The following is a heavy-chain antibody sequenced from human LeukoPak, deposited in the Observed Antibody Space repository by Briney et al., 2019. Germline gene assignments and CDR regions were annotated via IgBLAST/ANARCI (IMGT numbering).Heavy chain of an antibody. CDR3: ARDAY. J-gene: IGHJ4*02. CDR1: GVSIGSHY. Sequence: SETLSLTCTVYGVSIGSHYWSWIRQSPGKGLEWIGCVYNSGTTVYNPSLTGRVTISVDTSKNQYSLNLRSVTAADAAVYYCARDAYWGQGILVTVSS. V-gene: IGHV4-59*11. CDR2: VYNSGTT.